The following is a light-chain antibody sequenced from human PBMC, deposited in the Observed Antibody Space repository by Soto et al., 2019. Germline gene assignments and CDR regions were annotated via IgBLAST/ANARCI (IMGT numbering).Light chain of an antibody. CDR2: GAS. Sequence: EFVLTQSPGTLSLSPGERATLSCRASQSVSSSYLAWYQQKPGQAPRILIYGASTRATGIPDRFSGSRSGTAFTLTISRLEPEDFAVYYCQQYGSSPPLTFGGGTKVEIK. J-gene: IGKJ4*01. CDR1: QSVSSSY. V-gene: IGKV3-20*01. CDR3: QQYGSSPPLT.